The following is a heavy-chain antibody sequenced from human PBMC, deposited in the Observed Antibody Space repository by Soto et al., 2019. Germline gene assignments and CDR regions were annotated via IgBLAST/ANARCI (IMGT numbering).Heavy chain of an antibody. J-gene: IGHJ4*02. CDR1: GFTFTNAW. D-gene: IGHD3-22*01. V-gene: IGHV3-15*07. CDR3: APASYWDDSSVGY. CDR2: IKSKADGGAT. Sequence: EVQLVESGGGLVKPGGSLRLSCAASGFTFTNAWMYWVRQVPGKGLEWVGRIKSKADGGATDYAAPVIGRFSISRDDSKNKLYLHMNSLKPEDTAVYYCAPASYWDDSSVGYWGQGTLVTVSS.